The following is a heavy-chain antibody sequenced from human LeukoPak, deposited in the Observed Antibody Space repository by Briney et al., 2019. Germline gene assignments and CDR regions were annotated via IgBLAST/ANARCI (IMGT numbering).Heavy chain of an antibody. CDR2: ISSSSSTI. Sequence: PGGSLRLSCAASGFTFSSYSMNWVRQAPGKGLEWVSSISSSSSTIYYADSVKGRFTISRDNAKNSLYLQMNSLRAEDTAVYYCARDGVWAFGVVDYWGQGTLVTVSS. V-gene: IGHV3-48*01. CDR1: GFTFSSYS. J-gene: IGHJ4*02. D-gene: IGHD3-3*01. CDR3: ARDGVWAFGVVDY.